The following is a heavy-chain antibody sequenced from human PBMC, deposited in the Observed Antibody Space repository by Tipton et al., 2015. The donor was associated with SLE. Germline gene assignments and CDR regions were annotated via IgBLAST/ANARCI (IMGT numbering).Heavy chain of an antibody. D-gene: IGHD6-13*01. J-gene: IGHJ4*02. CDR2: IYPSGSI. Sequence: TLSLTCAVSGYSISTGYYWGWIRQPPGKGLEWIGRIYPSGSINYNPSLKSRVTMSVDTSKNQFSLRLNSVTAADAAVYYCARGYPMDHWGQGTLVTVSS. CDR3: ARGYPMDH. CDR1: GYSISTGYY. V-gene: IGHV4-38-2*01.